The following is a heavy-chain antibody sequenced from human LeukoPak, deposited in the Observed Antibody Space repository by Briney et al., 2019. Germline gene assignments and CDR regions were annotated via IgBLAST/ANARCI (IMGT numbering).Heavy chain of an antibody. CDR3: ARDRPYGGVGDFDY. V-gene: IGHV3-66*01. Sequence: PGGSLRRSCAVFGFTVSGNYMSWVRQAPRKGLEWVSAIYTDGNTHYAGSVKGRFTISRDSFKNTLYLQMNSLRAEDTAVYYCARDRPYGGVGDFDYWGQGTLVTVSS. CDR1: GFTVSGNY. D-gene: IGHD3-16*01. CDR2: IYTDGNT. J-gene: IGHJ4*02.